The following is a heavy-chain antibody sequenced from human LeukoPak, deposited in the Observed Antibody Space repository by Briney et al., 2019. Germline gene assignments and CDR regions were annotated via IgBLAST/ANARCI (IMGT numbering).Heavy chain of an antibody. V-gene: IGHV3-9*03. CDR2: ISWNSGSI. Sequence: GGSLRLSCAASGFTFDDYAMHWVRQAPGKGLEWVSGISWNSGSIGYADSVKGRFTISRDNAKNSLYLQMNSLRAEDMALYYCARAWGSLSYYMDVWGKGTTVTVSS. CDR1: GFTFDDYA. J-gene: IGHJ6*03. CDR3: ARAWGSLSYYMDV. D-gene: IGHD3-16*01.